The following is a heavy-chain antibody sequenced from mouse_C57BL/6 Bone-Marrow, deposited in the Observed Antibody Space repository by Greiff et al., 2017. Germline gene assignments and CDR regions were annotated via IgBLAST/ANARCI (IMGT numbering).Heavy chain of an antibody. CDR2: IYPRSGNT. CDR3: ARYQGNYGFAY. Sequence: VHLVESGAELARPGASVKLSCKASGYTFTSYGISWVKQRTGQGLEWIGEIYPRSGNTYYNEKFKGKATLTADKSSRTAYMELRSLTAEDSAVYFCARYQGNYGFAYWGQGTLVTVSA. J-gene: IGHJ3*01. D-gene: IGHD2-1*01. V-gene: IGHV1-81*01. CDR1: GYTFTSYG.